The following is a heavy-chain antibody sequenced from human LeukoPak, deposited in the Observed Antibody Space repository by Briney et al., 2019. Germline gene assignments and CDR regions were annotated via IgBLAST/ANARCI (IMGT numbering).Heavy chain of an antibody. J-gene: IGHJ4*02. CDR3: ARLRRAGWLEYYFDY. CDR2: MYYSGST. D-gene: IGHD6-19*01. CDR1: GGSISSYY. Sequence: SETLSLTCTVSGGSISSYYWSWIRQPPGKGLEWIGYMYYSGSTNYNPSLKSRVTISVGTSKNQFSLKLSSVTAADTAVYYCARLRRAGWLEYYFDYWGQGTLVTVSS. V-gene: IGHV4-59*01.